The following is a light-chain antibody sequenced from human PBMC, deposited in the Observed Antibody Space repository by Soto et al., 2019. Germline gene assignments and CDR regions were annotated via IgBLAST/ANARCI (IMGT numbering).Light chain of an antibody. CDR2: DAS. CDR1: QSVSYY. Sequence: EYVLTQSPATLSLSPGERASLSCMASQSVSYYLAWYQQRPGQAPRLLIYDASNRATGIPARFSASGSGTDFTLTISSLEPEDFAVYYCQQRRVWPLTFGGGTKVEIK. J-gene: IGKJ4*01. V-gene: IGKV3-11*01. CDR3: QQRRVWPLT.